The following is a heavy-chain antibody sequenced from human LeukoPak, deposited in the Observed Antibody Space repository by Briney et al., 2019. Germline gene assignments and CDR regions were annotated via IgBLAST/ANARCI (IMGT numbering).Heavy chain of an antibody. D-gene: IGHD4-17*01. V-gene: IGHV3-9*01. CDR3: AKDFDYGDYYFDY. J-gene: IGHJ4*02. CDR1: GFTFDDYA. CDR2: ISWNSGSI. Sequence: GGSLRLSCAASGFTFDDYAMHWVRQAPGKGLEWVSGISWNSGSIVYADSVKGRFTISRDNAKNSLYLQMNSLRAEDTALYYCAKDFDYGDYYFDYWGQGTLVTVSS.